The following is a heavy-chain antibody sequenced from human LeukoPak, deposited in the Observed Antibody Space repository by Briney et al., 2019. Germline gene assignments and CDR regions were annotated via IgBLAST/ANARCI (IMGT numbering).Heavy chain of an antibody. CDR2: ISYDGNNK. CDR1: GLTFSSYA. V-gene: IGHV3-30-3*01. CDR3: TSSGGTLRDAFDI. J-gene: IGHJ3*02. Sequence: PGGSLRLSCAPSGLTFSSYAMHWVRHAPGKGLEWVAVISYDGNNKYYADSVKGRFTISRDNSKNTLYLQMNSLRAEDTAVYYCTSSGGTLRDAFDIWGQGTMVTVSS. D-gene: IGHD6-19*01.